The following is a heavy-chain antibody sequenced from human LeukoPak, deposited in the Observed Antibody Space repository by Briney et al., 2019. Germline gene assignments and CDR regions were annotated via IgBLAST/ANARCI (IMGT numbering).Heavy chain of an antibody. D-gene: IGHD3-3*01. V-gene: IGHV4-59*01. Sequence: SETLSLTCTVSGGSISSYYWSWIRQPPGKGLEWIGYIYYSGSTNYNPSLKSRVTISVNTSKNQFSPKLSSVTAADTAVYYCAREGYDFWSGPSHHYYGMDVWGQGTTVTVSS. CDR2: IYYSGST. CDR1: GGSISSYY. J-gene: IGHJ6*02. CDR3: AREGYDFWSGPSHHYYGMDV.